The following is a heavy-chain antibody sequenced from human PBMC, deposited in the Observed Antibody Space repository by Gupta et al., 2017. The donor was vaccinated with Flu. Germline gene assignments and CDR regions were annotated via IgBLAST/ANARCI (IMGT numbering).Heavy chain of an antibody. J-gene: IGHJ6*02. V-gene: IGHV1-8*01. Sequence: QVQLVQSGAEVKKPGASVKVSCKASGYTFTSYDINWVRQAPGQGLEWMGWMNPNSGNTGYAQKFQGRVTMTRNTSISTAYMELSSLRSEDTAVYYCARGDGYSSGFTYYYYGMDVWGQGTTVTVSS. D-gene: IGHD6-19*01. CDR3: ARGDGYSSGFTYYYYGMDV. CDR2: MNPNSGNT. CDR1: GYTFTSYD.